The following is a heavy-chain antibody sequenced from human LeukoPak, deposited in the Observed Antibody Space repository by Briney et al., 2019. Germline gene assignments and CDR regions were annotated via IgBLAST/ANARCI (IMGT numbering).Heavy chain of an antibody. CDR1: GGSLSGYY. Sequence: SETLSLTCAVYGGSLSGYYWIWIRQPPGKGLEWIGEINHSGSTNYNPSLKSRVTISVDTSKNQFSLKLSSVTAADTAVYYCARGLRYPYYYYGMDVWGQGTTVTVSS. CDR3: ARGLRYPYYYYGMDV. D-gene: IGHD4-17*01. J-gene: IGHJ6*02. CDR2: INHSGST. V-gene: IGHV4-34*01.